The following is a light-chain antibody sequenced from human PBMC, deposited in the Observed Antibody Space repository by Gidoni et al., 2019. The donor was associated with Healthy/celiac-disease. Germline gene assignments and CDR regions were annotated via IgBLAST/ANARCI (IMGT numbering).Light chain of an antibody. Sequence: ASVKLTCTLSSGHSSYAIAWHQQQPEKGPRYLMKLNSDGSHSKGDGIPDRFSGSSSGAERYLTISSLQSEDEADYYCQTWGTGIRVFGGGTKLTVL. CDR1: SGHSSYA. V-gene: IGLV4-69*01. CDR2: LNSDGSH. J-gene: IGLJ3*02. CDR3: QTWGTGIRV.